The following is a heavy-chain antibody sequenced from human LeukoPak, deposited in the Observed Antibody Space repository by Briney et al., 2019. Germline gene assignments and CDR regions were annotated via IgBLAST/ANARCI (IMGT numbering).Heavy chain of an antibody. CDR3: ARIRIISTGSGSYFKSGDYYYYMDV. Sequence: GGSLRLSCAASGFTFSSYSMNWVRQAPGKGLEWVANIKQDGSEKYYVDSVKGRFTISRDNAKNSLYLQMNSLRAEDTAVYYCARIRIISTGSGSYFKSGDYYYYMDVWGKGTTVTISS. J-gene: IGHJ6*03. CDR2: IKQDGSEK. CDR1: GFTFSSYS. D-gene: IGHD3-10*01. V-gene: IGHV3-7*01.